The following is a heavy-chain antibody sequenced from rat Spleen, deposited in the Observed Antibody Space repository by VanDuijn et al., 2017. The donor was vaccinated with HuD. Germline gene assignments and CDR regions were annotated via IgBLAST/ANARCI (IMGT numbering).Heavy chain of an antibody. J-gene: IGHJ3*01. D-gene: IGHD3-1*01. CDR3: ARQRGPSWFAY. V-gene: IGHV5-29*01. CDR2: IIYDGSRT. Sequence: EVQLVESDGGLVQPGRSLKLSCAASGFTFSNYGMAWVRQTPTKGLEWVATIIYDGSRTYFRDSVKGRFTISRDNTNSILYLQMNSLRSEDMATYFCARQRGPSWFAYWGQGTLVTVSS. CDR1: GFTFSNYG.